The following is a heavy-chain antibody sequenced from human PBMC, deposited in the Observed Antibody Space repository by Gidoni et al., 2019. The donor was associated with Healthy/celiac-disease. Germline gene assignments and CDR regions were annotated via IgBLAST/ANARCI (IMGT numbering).Heavy chain of an antibody. D-gene: IGHD4-17*01. CDR3: ASLYSEGDYVLYYGMDV. V-gene: IGHV3-74*01. CDR2: INSDGSST. CDR1: GFTFSSYW. Sequence: EVQLVESGGGLVQPGGSLRLSCAASGFTFSSYWMHWVRQAPGKGLVWVSRINSDGSSTSYADSVKGRFTISRDNAKNTLYLQMNSLRAEDTAMYYCASLYSEGDYVLYYGMDVWGQGTTVTVSS. J-gene: IGHJ6*02.